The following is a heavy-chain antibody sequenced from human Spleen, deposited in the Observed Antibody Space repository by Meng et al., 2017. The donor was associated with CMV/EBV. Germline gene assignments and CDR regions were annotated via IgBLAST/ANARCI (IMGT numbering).Heavy chain of an antibody. CDR3: ACVGR. J-gene: IGHJ4*02. D-gene: IGHD1-26*01. CDR2: IRYDGSNK. CDR1: GFTFSSYG. Sequence: GESLKISCAASGFTFSSYGMHWVRQAPGKGLEWVAFIRYDGSNKYYADSVKGRFTISRDNSKNTLYLQINSLRAEDTAVYYCACVGRWGQGTLVTVSS. V-gene: IGHV3-30*02.